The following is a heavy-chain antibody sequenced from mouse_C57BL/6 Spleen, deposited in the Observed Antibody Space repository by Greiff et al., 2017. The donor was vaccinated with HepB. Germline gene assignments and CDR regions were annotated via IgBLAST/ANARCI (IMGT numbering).Heavy chain of an antibody. CDR2: IDPSDSYT. CDR3: ARAGDPYAMDY. V-gene: IGHV1-69*01. Sequence: VQLQQSGAELVMPGASVKLSCKASGYTFTSYWMHWVKQRPGQGLEWIGEIDPSDSYTNYNQKFKGKSTLTVDKSSSTAYMQLSSLTSEYSAVYYGARAGDPYAMDYWGQGTSVTVSS. J-gene: IGHJ4*01. CDR1: GYTFTSYW. D-gene: IGHD4-1*01.